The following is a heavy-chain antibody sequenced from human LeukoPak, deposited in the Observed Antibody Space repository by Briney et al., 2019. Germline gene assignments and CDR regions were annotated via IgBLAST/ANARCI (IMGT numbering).Heavy chain of an antibody. CDR1: GFTFRSFV. CDR2: ISYEDGSNK. V-gene: IGHV3-30*03. Sequence: GRSLRLSCAASGFTFRSFVRHWVRQAPGKGLEWVAAISYEDGSNKYYADSVKGRFTISRDNSKNTVYLQMNSLRVEDTAIYYCARDRPTGSYYSIDYWGQGTLATVSS. J-gene: IGHJ4*02. D-gene: IGHD1-26*01. CDR3: ARDRPTGSYYSIDY.